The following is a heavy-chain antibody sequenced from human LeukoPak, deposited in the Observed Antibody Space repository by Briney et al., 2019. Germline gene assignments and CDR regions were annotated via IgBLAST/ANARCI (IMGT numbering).Heavy chain of an antibody. J-gene: IGHJ6*02. Sequence: SVKVSCKASGGTFSSYAISWVRQAPGQGLEWMGGIIPIFGTANYAQKFQGRVTITADESTSTAYMELSSLRSEDTAVYYCARESAGSTSCYGPRPCRDYYYGMDVWGQGTLVTVSS. CDR3: ARESAGSTSCYGPRPCRDYYYGMDV. CDR2: IIPIFGTA. CDR1: GGTFSSYA. V-gene: IGHV1-69*13. D-gene: IGHD2-2*01.